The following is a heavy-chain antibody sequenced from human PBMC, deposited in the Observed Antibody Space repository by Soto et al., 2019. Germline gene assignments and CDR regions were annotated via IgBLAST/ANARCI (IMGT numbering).Heavy chain of an antibody. D-gene: IGHD2-8*02. V-gene: IGHV4-39*07. CDR1: GGSISCHNYY. Sequence: SETLSLTCTVSGGSISCHNYYWDWIRQPPGKGLEWIGNIYHSGSTNYNPSLKSRVTISVDTSKNQFSLKLTSVTAADTAVYYCARDKITGLFDYWGQGTLVTVS. CDR3: ARDKITGLFDY. CDR2: IYHSGST. J-gene: IGHJ4*02.